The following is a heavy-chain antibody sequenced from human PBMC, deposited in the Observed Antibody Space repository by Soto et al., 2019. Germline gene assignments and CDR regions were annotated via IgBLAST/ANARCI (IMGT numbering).Heavy chain of an antibody. CDR2: INPSGGST. CDR3: ARDMGVNPPEYYFDY. D-gene: IGHD3-10*01. V-gene: IGHV1-46*03. Sequence: GASVKVSCKACGYSFTSYYMHWVRQAPRQGLEWMGIINPSGGSTSYAQKFQGRVTMTRDTSTSTVYMELSSLSSEDTAVYYCARDMGVNPPEYYFDYWGQGTLVTVSS. CDR1: GYSFTSYY. J-gene: IGHJ4*02.